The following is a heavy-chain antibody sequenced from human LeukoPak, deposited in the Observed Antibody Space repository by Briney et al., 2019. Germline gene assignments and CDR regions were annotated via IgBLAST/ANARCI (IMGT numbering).Heavy chain of an antibody. CDR3: ARGDRSSYYYDSSGYYYFGY. V-gene: IGHV1-69*06. Sequence: SVKVSCKASGGTFSSYAISWARQAPGQGLEWMGGIIPIFGTANYAQKFQGRVTITADKSTSTAYMELSSLRSEDTAVYYCARGDRSSYYYDSSGYYYFGYWGQGTLVTVSS. CDR2: IIPIFGTA. CDR1: GGTFSSYA. D-gene: IGHD3-22*01. J-gene: IGHJ4*02.